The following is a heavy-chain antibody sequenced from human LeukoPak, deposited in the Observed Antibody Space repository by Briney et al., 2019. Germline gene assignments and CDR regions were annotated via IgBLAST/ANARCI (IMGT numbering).Heavy chain of an antibody. D-gene: IGHD2-2*01. CDR3: EKDSAAAVILRIHSNYNTGMDA. CDR1: GFTFDDYA. Sequence: GGSLRLSCAASGFTFDDYAMHWVRQAPGKGLEWVSLISWDGGSTYYADSVKGRFTISRDNSKNSLYLQMNSLRAEDTALYYCEKDSAAAVILRIHSNYNTGMDAWGQGTTVTVSS. CDR2: ISWDGGST. J-gene: IGHJ6*02. V-gene: IGHV3-43D*03.